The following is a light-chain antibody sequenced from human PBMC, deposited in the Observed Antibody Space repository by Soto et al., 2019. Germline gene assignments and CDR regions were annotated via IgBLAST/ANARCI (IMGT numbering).Light chain of an antibody. CDR1: SSNIGDNP. V-gene: IGLV1-44*01. CDR2: IND. Sequence: QSVPTQPPSASGTPGQRITISCSGSSSNIGDNPVNWYQQLPGAAPKLLIYINDQRPSGVPDRFSGSKSGTSASLAISGLQPEDEADYYCAAWDDSLNALFGTGTKVT. J-gene: IGLJ1*01. CDR3: AAWDDSLNAL.